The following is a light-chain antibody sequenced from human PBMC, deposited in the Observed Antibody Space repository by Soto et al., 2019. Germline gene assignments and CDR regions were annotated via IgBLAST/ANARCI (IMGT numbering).Light chain of an antibody. CDR3: QQWRSSPLS. CDR2: GTY. V-gene: IGKV3-20*01. J-gene: IGKJ4*01. Sequence: EIGLTQSPGTLSLSPGEGATLSCRASQSVGNSYVAWYQKKPGQAPRLLISGTYSGATGIPDRFRGSGSDTDFTLTITSLEPEDFAVYYCQQWRSSPLSFGAGTKIEMK. CDR1: QSVGNSY.